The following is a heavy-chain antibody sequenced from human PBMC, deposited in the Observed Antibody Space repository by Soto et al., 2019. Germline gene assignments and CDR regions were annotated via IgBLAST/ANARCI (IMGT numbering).Heavy chain of an antibody. CDR2: IWYDGGNK. CDR1: GFTFSSYG. Sequence: GGSLRLSCAASGFTFSSYGMHWVRQAPGKGLEWVAVIWYDGGNKYYADSVKGRFTISRDNSKNTLYLQMNSLRAEDTAVFYCARGSAVTTNYYYYYMEVWGKGTTVTVSS. CDR3: ARGSAVTTNYYYYYMEV. D-gene: IGHD4-17*01. J-gene: IGHJ6*03. V-gene: IGHV3-33*01.